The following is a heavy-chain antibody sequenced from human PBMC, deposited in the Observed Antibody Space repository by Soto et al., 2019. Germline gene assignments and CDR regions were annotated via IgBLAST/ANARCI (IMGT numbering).Heavy chain of an antibody. J-gene: IGHJ6*03. CDR3: ARCHCSSTSCYTKSKYYYYYMDV. D-gene: IGHD2-2*01. CDR1: GGSFSGYY. V-gene: IGHV4-34*01. Sequence: SETMSITCAVYGGSFSGYYWSWIRQHPGKGLEWIGEINHSGSTNYNPSLKSRVTISVDTSKNQFSLKLSSVTAADTAVYYCARCHCSSTSCYTKSKYYYYYMDVWGKGTTVTVSS. CDR2: INHSGST.